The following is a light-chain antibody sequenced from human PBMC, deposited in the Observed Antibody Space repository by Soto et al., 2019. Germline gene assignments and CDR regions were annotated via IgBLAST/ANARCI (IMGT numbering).Light chain of an antibody. Sequence: QSALTQPASVSGSPGQSITLSCTGTSSDVGGYKFVSWHQQHPGKAPILIIYDVTNRPSGVSSRFSGSKSCNTATLTISGLQAEDEADYYCSSYTNGYTLIFGGGTKVTVL. V-gene: IGLV2-14*03. CDR1: SSDVGGYKF. J-gene: IGLJ2*01. CDR2: DVT. CDR3: SSYTNGYTLI.